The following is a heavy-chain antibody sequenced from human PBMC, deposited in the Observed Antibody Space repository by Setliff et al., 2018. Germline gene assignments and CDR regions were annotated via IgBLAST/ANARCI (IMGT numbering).Heavy chain of an antibody. Sequence: VSCKASGYTFSDYGITWVRQAPGQGLEWMGWISIYTGNAYYAHKLQGRVTMTTDTSTDTAYLELRSLRSDDTAVYYCSRLVRYSTTTSCQRLSGGEYWGQGTLVTVSS. J-gene: IGHJ4*02. CDR1: GYTFSDYG. D-gene: IGHD2-2*01. V-gene: IGHV1-18*01. CDR3: SRLVRYSTTTSCQRLSGGEY. CDR2: ISIYTGNA.